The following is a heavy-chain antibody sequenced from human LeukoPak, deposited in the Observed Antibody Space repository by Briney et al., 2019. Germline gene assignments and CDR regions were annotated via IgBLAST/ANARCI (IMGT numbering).Heavy chain of an antibody. CDR2: IIPIFGTA. D-gene: IGHD3-22*01. CDR1: GGTFSSYA. CDR3: ANSGLNHYDSSGPGYFQH. V-gene: IGHV1-69*13. Sequence: SVKVSCKASGGTFSSYAISWVRQAPGQGLEWMGGIIPIFGTANYAQKFQGRVTITADESTSTAYMELSSLRSEDTAVYYCANSGLNHYDSSGPGYFQHWGQGTLVTVSS. J-gene: IGHJ1*01.